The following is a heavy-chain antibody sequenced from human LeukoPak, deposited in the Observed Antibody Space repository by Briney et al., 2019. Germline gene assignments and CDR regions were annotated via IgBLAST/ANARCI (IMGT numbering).Heavy chain of an antibody. D-gene: IGHD2-8*01. J-gene: IGHJ3*02. CDR3: ARGYCTNGVCPLDAFDI. Sequence: GGSLRLSCAASGFTFSNFWMSWVRQAPGKGLEWVANIKQDGSEKYYVDSVKGRFTISRDNAKNSLYLQMNSLRAEGTAVYYCARGYCTNGVCPLDAFDIWGQGTMVTVSS. V-gene: IGHV3-7*01. CDR1: GFTFSNFW. CDR2: IKQDGSEK.